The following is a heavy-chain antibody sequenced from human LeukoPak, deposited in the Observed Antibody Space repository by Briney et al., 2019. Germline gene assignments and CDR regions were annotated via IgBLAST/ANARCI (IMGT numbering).Heavy chain of an antibody. Sequence: GGSLRLSCAASGNYWMHWVRQAPGKGLEWVAVISYDGSNKYYADSVKGRFTISRDNSKNTLYLQMNSLRAEDTAVYYCARDTRGPGGAVAEDYWGQGTLVTVSS. CDR2: ISYDGSNK. D-gene: IGHD2-15*01. CDR1: GNYW. CDR3: ARDTRGPGGAVAEDY. J-gene: IGHJ4*02. V-gene: IGHV3-30-3*01.